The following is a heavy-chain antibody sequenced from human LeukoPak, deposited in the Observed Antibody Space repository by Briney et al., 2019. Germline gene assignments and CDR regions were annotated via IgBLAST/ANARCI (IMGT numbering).Heavy chain of an antibody. CDR1: GGSFSGYY. D-gene: IGHD3-22*01. V-gene: IGHV4-34*01. Sequence: SETLSLTCAVYGGSFSGYYWSWIRQPPGKGLEWIGSIYCSGSTYYNPSLKSRVTISVDTSKNQFSLKLSSVTAADTAVYYCASQLQNYDRFRDYYYYMDVWGKGTTVTISS. CDR3: ASQLQNYDRFRDYYYYMDV. J-gene: IGHJ6*03. CDR2: IYCSGST.